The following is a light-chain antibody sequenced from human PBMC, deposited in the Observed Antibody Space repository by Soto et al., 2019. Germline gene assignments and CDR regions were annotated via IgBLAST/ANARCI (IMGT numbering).Light chain of an antibody. CDR1: QGISNY. Sequence: DIPLTQSPSSLSASVGDRVTITCRASQGISNYVAWYQQKPGKVPKLLIYAASALQSGVPSRFSGSGSGTDFTLSISSLQPEDVATYYCQKYNGALWTFGQGTKVEIK. CDR2: AAS. CDR3: QKYNGALWT. V-gene: IGKV1-27*01. J-gene: IGKJ1*01.